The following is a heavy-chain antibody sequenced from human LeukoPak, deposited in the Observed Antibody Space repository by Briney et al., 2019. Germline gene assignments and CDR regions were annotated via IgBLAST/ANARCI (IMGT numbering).Heavy chain of an antibody. J-gene: IGHJ4*02. CDR2: VYPGDCST. V-gene: IGHV5-51*01. CDR3: IRTGGYCSDGSCYRGDY. D-gene: IGHD2-15*01. CDR1: GCSFPTYW. Sequence: GEALQISSKGSGCSFPTYWIGWGGQMPGKGREWMGIVYPGDCSTRYSPSFQRQVTISADKSITTAYLQWSSLKASDTAIYYCIRTGGYCSDGSCYRGDYWGQGTLVTVSS.